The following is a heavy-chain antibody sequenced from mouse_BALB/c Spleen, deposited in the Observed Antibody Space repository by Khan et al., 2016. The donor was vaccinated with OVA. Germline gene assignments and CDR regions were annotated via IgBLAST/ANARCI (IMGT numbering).Heavy chain of an antibody. Sequence: EVQLQESGPSLVKPSQTLSLTCSVTGDSITSGYWCWIRKFPGNKLEYMGYILYSGSTYYNPSLKTRISITRHPSQNQYYLQLNPVTTEDRATYCCARSTYRYAFAYWGQGTLVTVSA. V-gene: IGHV3-8*02. CDR2: ILYSGST. CDR1: GDSITSGY. CDR3: ARSTYRYAFAY. D-gene: IGHD2-14*01. J-gene: IGHJ3*01.